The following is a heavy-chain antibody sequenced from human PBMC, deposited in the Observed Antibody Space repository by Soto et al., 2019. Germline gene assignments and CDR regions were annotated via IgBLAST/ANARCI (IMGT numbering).Heavy chain of an antibody. D-gene: IGHD3-16*01. V-gene: IGHV1-69*13. CDR3: ALFESDDDVWGSFRS. CDR1: GGIFSNYG. Sequence: ASVKVSCKASGGIFSNYGFSWVRQAPGQGLEWMGGIIPLFGKPSYAQKFQGRLIISADASTNRAYLDLDSLTAEDAGIYYCALFESDDDVWGSFRSWGLGTPVTVSS. CDR2: IIPLFGKP. J-gene: IGHJ5*02.